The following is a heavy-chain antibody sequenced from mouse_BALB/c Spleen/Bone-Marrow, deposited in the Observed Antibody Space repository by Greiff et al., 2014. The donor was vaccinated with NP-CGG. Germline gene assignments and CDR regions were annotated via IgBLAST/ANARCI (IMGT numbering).Heavy chain of an antibody. D-gene: IGHD2-1*01. V-gene: IGHV1-4*01. Sequence: VQLQQSGAELARPGASVKMSCKASGYTFTSYTMHWVKRRPGQGLEWIGYINPSSGYTNCNQKFKDKAILTADKSSSTAYMQLSSLTSEDSAVYYCARRYYGNPFDYWGQGTTLTVSS. CDR2: INPSSGYT. J-gene: IGHJ2*01. CDR1: GYTFTSYT. CDR3: ARRYYGNPFDY.